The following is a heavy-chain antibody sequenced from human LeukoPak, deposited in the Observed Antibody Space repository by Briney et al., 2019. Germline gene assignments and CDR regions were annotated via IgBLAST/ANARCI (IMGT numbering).Heavy chain of an antibody. V-gene: IGHV4-30-2*01. Sequence: SETLSLTCAVSGGSISSGGYSWSWTRQPPGKGLEWIGYIYHSGSTYYNPSLKSRVTISVDRSKNQFSLKLSSVTAADTAVYYCARGLQWLVRGGFDYWGQGTLVTVSS. CDR1: GGSISSGGYS. CDR2: IYHSGST. D-gene: IGHD6-19*01. J-gene: IGHJ4*02. CDR3: ARGLQWLVRGGFDY.